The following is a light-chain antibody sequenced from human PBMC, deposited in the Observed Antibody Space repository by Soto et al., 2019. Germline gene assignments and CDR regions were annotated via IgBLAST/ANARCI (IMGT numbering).Light chain of an antibody. J-gene: IGKJ1*01. CDR3: QQYGSSPLWT. Sequence: EIVLTHSPGTLSLSPGERATLSCRASQSVSSSYLAWYQQKPGQAPRLLIYGASSRATGIPDRFSGSGSGTDFTITISRLEPEDFAVYYCQQYGSSPLWTFGQGTMVDIK. CDR2: GAS. CDR1: QSVSSSY. V-gene: IGKV3-20*01.